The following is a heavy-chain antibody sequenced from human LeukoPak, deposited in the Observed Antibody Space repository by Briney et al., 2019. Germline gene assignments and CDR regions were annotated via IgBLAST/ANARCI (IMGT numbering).Heavy chain of an antibody. D-gene: IGHD3-22*01. J-gene: IGHJ4*02. CDR1: GGTFSSYA. Sequence: SVKVSCKASGGTFSSYAISWVRQAPGQGLEWMGGIIPIFGTANYAQKFQGRVTITADESTSTAYMELRSLRSEDTAVYYCARGWVYYDSSGYYSPFDYWGQGTLVTVSS. CDR3: ARGWVYYDSSGYYSPFDY. CDR2: IIPIFGTA. V-gene: IGHV1-69*13.